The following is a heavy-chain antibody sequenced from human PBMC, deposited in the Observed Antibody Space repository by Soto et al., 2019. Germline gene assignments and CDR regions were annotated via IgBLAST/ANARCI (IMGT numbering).Heavy chain of an antibody. Sequence: EVQLLESGGGLVQPGGSLRLSCAVSGFTFSNYDMNWVRQAPGKGLEWVSGISGSGGSTHYADSVKGRFTISRDNSKNPLYLQMNSLRAEDTAVYYCVKEPTDTVNCDYWGQGTLVTVSS. D-gene: IGHD4-17*01. J-gene: IGHJ4*02. CDR1: GFTFSNYD. V-gene: IGHV3-23*01. CDR2: ISGSGGST. CDR3: VKEPTDTVNCDY.